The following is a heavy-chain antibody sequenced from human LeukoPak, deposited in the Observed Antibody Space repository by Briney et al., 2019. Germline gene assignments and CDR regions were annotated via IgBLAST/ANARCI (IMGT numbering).Heavy chain of an antibody. V-gene: IGHV4-59*08. D-gene: IGHD3-10*01. Sequence: PSETLSHSCTVSRGSICSYFWSSSPPPLGKGLGRVCYIYFSGSTNYNPSLKSRVTISVDTSKNQFSLKLSSVTAADTAVYYCARHERVTMVRGVYHYGMDVWGQGTTVTVSS. J-gene: IGHJ6*02. CDR1: RGSICSYF. CDR2: IYFSGST. CDR3: ARHERVTMVRGVYHYGMDV.